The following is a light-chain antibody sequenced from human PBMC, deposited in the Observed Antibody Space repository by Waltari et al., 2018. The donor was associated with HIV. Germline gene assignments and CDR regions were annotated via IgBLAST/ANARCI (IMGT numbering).Light chain of an antibody. CDR2: GAS. CDR3: QHYGGSPSYS. V-gene: IGKV3-20*01. CDR1: QSVSSY. J-gene: IGKJ2*01. Sequence: EIVLTQSPGTLSLSPGERATLSCRASQSVSSYLAWYQQQPGQAPRLLIYGASTRATGIPDRFSGSGSGTDFTLTISRLEPEDFAVYYCQHYGGSPSYSFGQGTKLEIK.